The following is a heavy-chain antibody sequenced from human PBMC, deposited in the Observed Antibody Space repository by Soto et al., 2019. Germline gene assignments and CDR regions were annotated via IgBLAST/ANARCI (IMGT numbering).Heavy chain of an antibody. CDR3: AREEAIIYQYGMDV. J-gene: IGHJ6*02. V-gene: IGHV4-34*01. CDR1: GGSFSGYY. D-gene: IGHD2-2*02. CDR2: INHSGST. Sequence: SETLSLTCAVYGGSFSGYYGSWIRQPPGKGLEWIGEINHSGSTNYNPSLKSRVTISVDTSKNQFSLKLISVTAADTAVYYCAREEAIIYQYGMDVWGQGTTVTVSS.